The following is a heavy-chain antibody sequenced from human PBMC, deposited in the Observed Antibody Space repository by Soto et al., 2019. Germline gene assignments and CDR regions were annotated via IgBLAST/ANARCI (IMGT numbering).Heavy chain of an antibody. V-gene: IGHV1-18*01. J-gene: IGHJ5*02. CDR2: INVKNGNT. D-gene: IGHD6-19*01. CDR1: GYIFRSYG. Sequence: QVQLVQSGGEVKKSGASVKVSCKASGYIFRSYGISWVRQAPGQGLEWMGWINVKNGNTKHVEKFQGRVTTTTDTSTSTAYLELRNLTSDDTAVYYVARGRAVEPTANWFDPWGHGTLVIVSS. CDR3: ARGRAVEPTANWFDP.